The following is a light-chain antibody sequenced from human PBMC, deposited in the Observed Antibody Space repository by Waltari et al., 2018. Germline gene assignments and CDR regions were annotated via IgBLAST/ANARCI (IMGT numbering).Light chain of an antibody. V-gene: IGLV7-43*01. CDR1: NDPVTIGYH. J-gene: IGLJ3*02. CDR3: LLYYNDAQV. Sequence: QPVVTQKPSLTVSPGGTVTLTCASNNDPVTIGYHPNGLQQKPGQAPRTLIYSTSNKHAWTPARFSGSLLGGKAALTLSGVQPDDEADYYCLLYYNDAQVFGGGTKLTVL. CDR2: STS.